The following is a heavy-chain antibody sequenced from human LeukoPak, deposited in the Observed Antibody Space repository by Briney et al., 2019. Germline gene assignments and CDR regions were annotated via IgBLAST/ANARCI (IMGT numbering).Heavy chain of an antibody. D-gene: IGHD3-3*01. Sequence: GGSLRLSCAVSGFTFSSYHMNWVRQAPGKGLEWVSSIGSSGSYIYYADSLTGRFTISRDNAKNSLYLQMNSLRAEDTAVYYCARGEWLDAFDIWGQGTMVTVSS. V-gene: IGHV3-21*01. CDR2: IGSSGSYI. CDR3: ARGEWLDAFDI. CDR1: GFTFSSYH. J-gene: IGHJ3*02.